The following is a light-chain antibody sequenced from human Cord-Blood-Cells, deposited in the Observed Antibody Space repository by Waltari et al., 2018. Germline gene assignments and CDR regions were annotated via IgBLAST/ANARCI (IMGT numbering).Light chain of an antibody. CDR2: AAS. CDR1: QSISSY. J-gene: IGKJ3*01. Sequence: DIQMTQSPSSLSASVGARVNITCRASQSISSYLNWYQQKPGKAPKLLIYAASSLQSGVPSRFSGSGSGTDFTLTISSLQPEDFATYYCQQSYSTPITFGPGTKVDIK. CDR3: QQSYSTPIT. V-gene: IGKV1-39*01.